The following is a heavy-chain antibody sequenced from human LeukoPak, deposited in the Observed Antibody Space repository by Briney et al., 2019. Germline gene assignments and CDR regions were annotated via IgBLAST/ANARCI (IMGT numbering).Heavy chain of an antibody. CDR2: ISGSGGNT. CDR3: AKALGGYHFDY. Sequence: GGSLRLSCAASGFTFSSYAMSWVRQAPGKGLEWVSSISGSGGNTYYADSVKGRFTISRDNSKNTLFLHMNSLRAEDTAVYYCAKALGGYHFDYWGQGTLVTVSS. J-gene: IGHJ4*02. CDR1: GFTFSSYA. D-gene: IGHD3-16*01. V-gene: IGHV3-23*01.